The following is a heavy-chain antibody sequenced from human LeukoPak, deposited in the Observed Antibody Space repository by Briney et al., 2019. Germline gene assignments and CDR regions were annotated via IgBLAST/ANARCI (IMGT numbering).Heavy chain of an antibody. J-gene: IGHJ4*02. CDR3: ARGPGVVTAMDY. Sequence: ASVKVSCTASGYTFTSYDINWVRQATGQGLEWMGWMNPNSGITGYAQKFQGRVTMTRNTSISTAYMELSSLRSEDTAVYYCARGPGVVTAMDYWGQGTLVTVSS. D-gene: IGHD2-21*02. V-gene: IGHV1-8*01. CDR2: MNPNSGIT. CDR1: GYTFTSYD.